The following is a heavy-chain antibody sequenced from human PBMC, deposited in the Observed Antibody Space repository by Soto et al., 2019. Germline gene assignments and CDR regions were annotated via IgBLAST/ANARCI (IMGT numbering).Heavy chain of an antibody. V-gene: IGHV3-30-3*01. J-gene: IGHJ6*02. CDR1: GFTFSSYA. D-gene: IGHD1-20*01. CDR2: ISYDGSNK. Sequence: QVQLVESGGGVVQPGRSLRLSCAASGFTFSSYAMHWVRQAPGKGLEWVAVISYDGSNKYYADSVKGRFTISRDNSKNTLYLQMNSLRAEDTAVYYCARDGLGIRHYGMDVWGQGTTVTVSS. CDR3: ARDGLGIRHYGMDV.